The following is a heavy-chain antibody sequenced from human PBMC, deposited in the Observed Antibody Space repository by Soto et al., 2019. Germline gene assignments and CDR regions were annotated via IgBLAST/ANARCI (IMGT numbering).Heavy chain of an antibody. CDR1: GFTFSSYS. D-gene: IGHD2-2*02. CDR2: ISSSGSTI. CDR3: ARDGYCSSTSCYSQPHYYYYGMDV. J-gene: IGHJ6*02. V-gene: IGHV3-48*02. Sequence: GGSLRLSCAASGFTFSSYSMNWVRQAPGKGLEWVSYISSSGSTIYYADSVKGRFTISRDNAKNSLYLQMNSLRDEATAVYYCARDGYCSSTSCYSQPHYYYYGMDVWGQGTTVTVSS.